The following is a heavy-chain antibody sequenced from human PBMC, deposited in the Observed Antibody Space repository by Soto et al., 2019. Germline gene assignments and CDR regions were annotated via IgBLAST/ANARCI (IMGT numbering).Heavy chain of an antibody. CDR1: GGTFSSYA. J-gene: IGHJ3*02. D-gene: IGHD1-26*01. Sequence: QVQLVQSGAEVKKPGSSVKVSCKASGGTFSSYAISWVRQAPGQGLEWMGGIIPIFGTANYAQKFQCRVTITADESTSTASMALSSLRSEDKAVYYCTRVPSEWELLRSDAYDIWGQGTMVTVSS. CDR3: TRVPSEWELLRSDAYDI. V-gene: IGHV1-69*01. CDR2: IIPIFGTA.